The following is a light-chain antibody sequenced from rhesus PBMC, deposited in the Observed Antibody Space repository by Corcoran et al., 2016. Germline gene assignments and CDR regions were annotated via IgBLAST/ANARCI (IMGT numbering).Light chain of an antibody. Sequence: DIQMTQSPSSLSASVGDRVTITRRASQGISSWLAWYQQKPGKAPKLLIYPASSLQSGVPSRFSGSGSGTDFTLTIRCLQAEVVAVYYCQQYSGSPYSFGQGTKVEIK. CDR3: QQYSGSPYS. J-gene: IGKJ2*01. CDR2: PAS. CDR1: QGISSW. V-gene: IGKV1-21*01.